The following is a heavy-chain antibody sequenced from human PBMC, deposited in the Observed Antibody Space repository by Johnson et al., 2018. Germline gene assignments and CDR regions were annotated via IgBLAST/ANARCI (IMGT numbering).Heavy chain of an antibody. CDR2: SRNKANSYTT. CDR1: GFILSDYY. Sequence: EVQLVETGGGLVQPGGSLRLSCAASGFILSDYYMEWVRQAPGKGLEWLARSRNKANSYTTEYVASVKGRFSISRDNSNNLLYLQMNSLKSEATAVYYCAQTGKTSGALDIWGQGTVVTVSS. J-gene: IGHJ3*02. V-gene: IGHV3-72*01. CDR3: AQTGKTSGALDI. D-gene: IGHD1-1*01.